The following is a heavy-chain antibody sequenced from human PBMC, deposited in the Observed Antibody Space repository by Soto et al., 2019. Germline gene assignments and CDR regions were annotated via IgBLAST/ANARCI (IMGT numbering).Heavy chain of an antibody. CDR1: SGSITSVNSY. J-gene: IGHJ4*02. CDR3: ARGSSGWSSIRLDD. CDR2: IYYSGSS. D-gene: IGHD6-19*01. V-gene: IGHV4-31*02. Sequence: PSETLSLTXTVSSGSITSVNSYWSWIRQFPGKGLEWIGYIYYSGSSYYNPSLKGRVTISEDTSKKQFSLKLNSVTAADTAVHYCARGSSGWSSIRLDDWGQGTLVTVSS.